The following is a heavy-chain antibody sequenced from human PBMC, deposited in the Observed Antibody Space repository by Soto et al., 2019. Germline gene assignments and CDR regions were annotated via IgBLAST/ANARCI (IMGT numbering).Heavy chain of an antibody. D-gene: IGHD7-27*01. V-gene: IGHV1-69*12. Sequence: VQLVQSGAEVKKPGSSVKVSCKASGGTFSSYAISWVRQAPGQGLEWMGGIIPIFGTANYAQKFQGRVTITADESTSTAYMELSSLRSEDTAVYYCARGSSNWGSDYYYGMDVWGQGTTVTVSS. CDR2: IIPIFGTA. CDR1: GGTFSSYA. CDR3: ARGSSNWGSDYYYGMDV. J-gene: IGHJ6*02.